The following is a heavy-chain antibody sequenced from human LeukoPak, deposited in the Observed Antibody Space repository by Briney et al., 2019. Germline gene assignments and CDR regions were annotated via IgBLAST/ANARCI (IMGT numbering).Heavy chain of an antibody. V-gene: IGHV4-38-2*01. CDR1: SYSISSGSY. CDR2: IFHSGNS. Sequence: PSETLSLTCAVSSYSISSGSYWGWIRQSPGKGLEWVGSIFHSGNSYYNPSLKSRLTMSVDTSKNQFSLKLASVTAADTALYYCARVTYVDDMLYQYFDYWGQGILVTVSS. CDR3: ARVTYVDDMLYQYFDY. J-gene: IGHJ4*02. D-gene: IGHD4-17*01.